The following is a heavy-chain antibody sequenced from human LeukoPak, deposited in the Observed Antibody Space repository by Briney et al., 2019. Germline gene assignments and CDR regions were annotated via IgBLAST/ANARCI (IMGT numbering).Heavy chain of an antibody. CDR2: IYSGGST. CDR1: EFSVGSNY. D-gene: IGHD3-22*01. V-gene: IGHV3-66*01. Sequence: PGGSLRLSCAASEFSVGSNYMTWVRQAPGKGLEWVSLIYSGGSTYYADSVKGRFTISRDNSKNTLYLQMNSLRAEGTAAYYCAIPYNHYYHSNTPVDYWGQGTLVTVSS. J-gene: IGHJ4*02. CDR3: AIPYNHYYHSNTPVDY.